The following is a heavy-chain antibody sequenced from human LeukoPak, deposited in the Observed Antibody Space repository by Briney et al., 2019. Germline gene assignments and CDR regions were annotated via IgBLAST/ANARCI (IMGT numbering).Heavy chain of an antibody. V-gene: IGHV3-7*01. CDR3: ARVSSMYYFDY. CDR1: GLSVSSYT. J-gene: IGHJ4*02. CDR2: IKQDGSGK. Sequence: GGSLRLSCVTSGLSVSSYTMNWVRQAPGKGLEWVANIKQDGSGKYYVDSVKGRFTISRDNAKNSLYLQMNSLRAEDTAVYYCARVSSMYYFDYWGQGTLVTVSS. D-gene: IGHD2/OR15-2a*01.